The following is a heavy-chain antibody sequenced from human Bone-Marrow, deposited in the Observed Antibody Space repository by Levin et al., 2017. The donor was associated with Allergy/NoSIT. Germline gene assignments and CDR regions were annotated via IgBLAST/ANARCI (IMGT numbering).Heavy chain of an antibody. J-gene: IGHJ4*02. D-gene: IGHD3-10*01. CDR2: IIPIFGTA. CDR1: GGTFSSYA. Sequence: AASVKVSCKASGGTFSSYAISWVRQAPGQGLEWMGGIIPIFGTANYAQKFQGRVTITADESTSTAYMELSSLRSEDTAVYYCAREGSGSYYFDYWGQGTLVTVSS. CDR3: AREGSGSYYFDY. V-gene: IGHV1-69*13.